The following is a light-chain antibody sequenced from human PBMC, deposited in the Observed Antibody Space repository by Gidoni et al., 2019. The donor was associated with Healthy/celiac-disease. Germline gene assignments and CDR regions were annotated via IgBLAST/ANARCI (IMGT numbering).Light chain of an antibody. CDR1: QSVSSN. Sequence: EIVMTPSPATLSVSPGESATLSCRASQSVSSNLAWYQQKPGQAPRLLIYGASTRATGIPARFSGSGSGTEFTLTISSLQSEDFAVYYCQQYNNWPSWTFGQGTKVEIK. V-gene: IGKV3-15*01. CDR2: GAS. CDR3: QQYNNWPSWT. J-gene: IGKJ1*01.